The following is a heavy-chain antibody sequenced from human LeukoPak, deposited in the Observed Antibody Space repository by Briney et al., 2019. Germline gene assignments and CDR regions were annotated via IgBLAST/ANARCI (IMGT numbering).Heavy chain of an antibody. D-gene: IGHD6-6*01. CDR1: GGSISSYY. CDR2: IYTSGST. Sequence: SETLSLTCTVSGGSISSYYWSWIRQPAGKGLEWIGRIYTSGSTNYNPSLKSRVTMSVDTSKNQFSLKLSSVTAADTAVYYRARANWHEYDYYYYYMDVWGKGTTVTVSS. CDR3: ARANWHEYDYYYYYMDV. V-gene: IGHV4-4*07. J-gene: IGHJ6*03.